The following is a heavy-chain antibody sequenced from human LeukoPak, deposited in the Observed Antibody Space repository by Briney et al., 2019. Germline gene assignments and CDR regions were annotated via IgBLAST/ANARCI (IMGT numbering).Heavy chain of an antibody. CDR1: GLTVSDNY. J-gene: IGHJ4*02. Sequence: GALRLSCAASGLTVSDNYMTWVRQAPGKGLEWVSVIYAGVSTFYADSVKGRFTISRDNSKNTVYLQMNSLRAEDTAVYYCARDRSYDSSGYPFDFWGQGTLVTVSS. V-gene: IGHV3-66*02. CDR3: ARDRSYDSSGYPFDF. D-gene: IGHD3-22*01. CDR2: IYAGVST.